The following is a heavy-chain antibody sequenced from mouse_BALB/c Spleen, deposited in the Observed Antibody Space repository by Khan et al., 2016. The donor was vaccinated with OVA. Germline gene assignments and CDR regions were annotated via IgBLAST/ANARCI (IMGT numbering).Heavy chain of an antibody. CDR1: GYTFTSYW. V-gene: IGHV1-7*01. CDR2: INPTSGYT. Sequence: VQLQQSGAELAKPGASVKMSCKASGYTFTSYWMHWVKQRPGQGLEWIGYINPTSGYTDYNEKFKDKATLSADKSSRTAYMQLSSLTSEDSAGYYCTRDRIDYWGQGTTLTVSS. J-gene: IGHJ2*01. CDR3: TRDRIDY.